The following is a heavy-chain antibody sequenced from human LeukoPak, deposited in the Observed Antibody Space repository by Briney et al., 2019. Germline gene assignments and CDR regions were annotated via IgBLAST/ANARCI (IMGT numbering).Heavy chain of an antibody. V-gene: IGHV1-18*01. D-gene: IGHD5-12*01. CDR1: GYTFTSSG. CDR2: ISAYNGNT. J-gene: IGHJ5*02. Sequence: ASVKVSCKASGYTFTSSGISWVRQAPGQGLEWMGWISAYNGNTNYAQKLQGRVTMTTDTSTSTAYMELRSLRSDDTAVYYCARDGDTVATIDGWFDPWGQGTLVTVSS. CDR3: ARDGDTVATIDGWFDP.